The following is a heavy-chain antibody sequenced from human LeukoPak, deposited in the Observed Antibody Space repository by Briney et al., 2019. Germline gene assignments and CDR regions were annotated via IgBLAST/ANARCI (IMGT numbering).Heavy chain of an antibody. V-gene: IGHV4-59*12. CDR2: IYYSGST. J-gene: IGHJ5*02. CDR1: GGSISSYY. Sequence: SETLSLTCTVSGGSISSYYWSWIRQPQGKGLEWIGYIYYSGSTNYNPSLKSRVTISVDTSKNQFSLKLSSVTAADTAVYYCARRGSDSSGYFDWFDPWGQGTLVTVSS. D-gene: IGHD3-22*01. CDR3: ARRGSDSSGYFDWFDP.